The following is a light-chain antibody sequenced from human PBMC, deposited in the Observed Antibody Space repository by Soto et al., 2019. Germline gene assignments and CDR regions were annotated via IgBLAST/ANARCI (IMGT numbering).Light chain of an antibody. CDR2: DVS. CDR3: SSYTSSSTVV. J-gene: IGLJ2*01. CDR1: NSDVGGYNY. V-gene: IGLV2-14*01. Sequence: QSALTQPASVSGSPGQSITISCTGTNSDVGGYNYVSWYQQHPGKAPKLMIYDVSNRPSGVSNRFSGSKSGNTASLTISGLHAEDEADYYCSSYTSSSTVVFGGGTKLTVL.